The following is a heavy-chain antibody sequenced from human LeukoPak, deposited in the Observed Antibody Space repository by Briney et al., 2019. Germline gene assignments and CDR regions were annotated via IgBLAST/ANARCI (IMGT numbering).Heavy chain of an antibody. Sequence: SETLSLTCTVSGGSLSSHYWTWIRQPPGKGLEWIGYIYYSGSTKYNPSLKSRVTISVDTSKNQFSLKLSSVTAADTAVYYCARGAPITMIVVVIPRRYFDLWGRGTLVTVSS. J-gene: IGHJ2*01. D-gene: IGHD3-22*01. V-gene: IGHV4-59*11. CDR3: ARGAPITMIVVVIPRRYFDL. CDR1: GGSLSSHY. CDR2: IYYSGST.